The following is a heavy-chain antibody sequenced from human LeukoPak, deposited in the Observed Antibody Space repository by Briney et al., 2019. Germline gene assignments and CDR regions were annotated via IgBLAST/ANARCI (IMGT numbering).Heavy chain of an antibody. V-gene: IGHV3-9*03. CDR2: ISWNSDGI. CDR3: TKGLESSSSSTDAFDI. Sequence: GGSLRLSCAASGFTFDDYAMHWVRQAPGKGLEWVSSISWNSDGIDYADSVKGRFTISRDNAKSSLYLQMNSLRAEDMALYYSTKGLESSSSSTDAFDIWGQGTMVTVSS. J-gene: IGHJ3*02. D-gene: IGHD6-6*01. CDR1: GFTFDDYA.